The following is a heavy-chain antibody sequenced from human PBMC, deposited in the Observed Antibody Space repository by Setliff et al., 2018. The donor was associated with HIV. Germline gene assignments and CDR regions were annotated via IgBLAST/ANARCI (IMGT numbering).Heavy chain of an antibody. V-gene: IGHV3-74*01. J-gene: IGHJ3*02. CDR2: INSGGSSI. Sequence: PGGSLRLSCAASGFTFSSYWMHWVRQAPGKGLVWVSRINSGGSSISYADSVEGRFTISRDNSKNTLYLQMSSLRAEDTAMYYCARDWLADGYSTKFAFDIWGQGTMVTVSS. CDR3: ARDWLADGYSTKFAFDI. D-gene: IGHD5-18*01. CDR1: GFTFSSYW.